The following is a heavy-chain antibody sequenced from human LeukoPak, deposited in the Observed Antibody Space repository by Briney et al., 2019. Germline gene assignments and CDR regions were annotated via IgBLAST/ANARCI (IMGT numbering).Heavy chain of an antibody. CDR3: ARLVVATMIDY. CDR1: GYSFTSYW. D-gene: IGHD5-12*01. V-gene: IGHV5-51*01. Sequence: GESLKISCKGSGYSFTSYWVGWVRQMPGKGLEWMGIIYPGDSDTRYSPSFQGQVTISADKSISTAYLQWSSLEASDTAMYYCARLVVATMIDYWGQGSLVTVSS. J-gene: IGHJ4*02. CDR2: IYPGDSDT.